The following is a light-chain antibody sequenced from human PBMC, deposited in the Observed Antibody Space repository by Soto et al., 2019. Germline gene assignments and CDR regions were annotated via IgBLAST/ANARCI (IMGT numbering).Light chain of an antibody. CDR3: QVRTNWSIA. J-gene: IGKJ5*01. Sequence: EIVWTQSPGTLSLSPGERATLSCRASQSVSSYLAWYQQKPGQAPRLLIYDASNRATGIPARFSGTGSGTDFTLTINNLEPEDFSVYYCQVRTNWSIAFGRGTRLEIK. CDR1: QSVSSY. V-gene: IGKV3-11*01. CDR2: DAS.